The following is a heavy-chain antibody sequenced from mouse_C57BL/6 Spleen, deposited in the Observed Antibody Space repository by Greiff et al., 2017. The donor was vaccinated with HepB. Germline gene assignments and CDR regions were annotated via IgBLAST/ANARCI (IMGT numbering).Heavy chain of an antibody. CDR2: IYWDDDK. CDR1: GFSLSTSGMG. V-gene: IGHV8-12*01. D-gene: IGHD4-1*02. J-gene: IGHJ2*01. Sequence: QVTLKECGPGILQSSQTLSLTCSFSGFSLSTSGMGVSWIRQPSGKGLEWLAHIYWDDDKRYNPSLKSRLTISKDTSRNQVFLKITSVDTADTATYYCARSQLAYFDYWGQGTTLTVSS. CDR3: ARSQLAYFDY.